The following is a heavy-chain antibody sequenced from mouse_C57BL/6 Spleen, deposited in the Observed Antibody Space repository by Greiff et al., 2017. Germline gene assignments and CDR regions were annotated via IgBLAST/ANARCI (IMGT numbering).Heavy chain of an antibody. CDR3: ATLRAMCY. V-gene: IGHV1-82*01. Sequence: QVQLKESGPELVKPGASVKISCKASGYTFSSSWMNWVKQRPGQGLEWIGRIYPGDGDTNYNGKFKGKATLTADKSSSTAYMQLSSLTSEDSAVYFCATLRAMCYWGQGTSVTVSS. J-gene: IGHJ4*01. CDR2: IYPGDGDT. CDR1: GYTFSSSW.